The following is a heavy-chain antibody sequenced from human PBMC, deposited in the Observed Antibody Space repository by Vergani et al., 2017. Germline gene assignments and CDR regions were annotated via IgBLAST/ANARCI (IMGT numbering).Heavy chain of an antibody. CDR1: EGTFSSYA. CDR2: IIPILGIA. Sequence: QVQLVQSGAEVKKPGASVKVSCKASEGTFSSYAISWVRQAPXQGLEWMGRIIPILGIANYAQKFQGRVTITADKSTSTAYMELSSLRSEDTAVYYCARDGPGYCTNGVCFGPDYWGQGTLVTVSS. V-gene: IGHV1-69*04. CDR3: ARDGPGYCTNGVCFGPDY. D-gene: IGHD2-8*01. J-gene: IGHJ4*02.